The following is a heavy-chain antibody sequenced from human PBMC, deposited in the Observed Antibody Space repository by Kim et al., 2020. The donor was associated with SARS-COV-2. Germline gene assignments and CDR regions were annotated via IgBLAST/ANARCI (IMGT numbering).Heavy chain of an antibody. Sequence: GGSLRLSCAASGFTFSNAWMSWVRQAPGKGLEWVGRIKSKTDGGTTDYAAPVKGRFTISRDDSKNTLYLQMNSLKTEDTAVYYCTTDFRGWEVGAIVYYGMDVWGQGTTVTVSS. V-gene: IGHV3-15*01. CDR3: TTDFRGWEVGAIVYYGMDV. CDR1: GFTFSNAW. CDR2: IKSKTDGGTT. J-gene: IGHJ6*02. D-gene: IGHD1-26*01.